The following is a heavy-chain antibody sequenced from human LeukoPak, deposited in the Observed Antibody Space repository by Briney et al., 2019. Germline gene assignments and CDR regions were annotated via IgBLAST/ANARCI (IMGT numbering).Heavy chain of an antibody. CDR2: INPRSGTT. CDR1: GYTFTTQY. V-gene: IGHV1-46*01. Sequence: ASVKVSCKASGYTFTTQYIHWVRQAPGQGLEWMGVINPRSGTTSNGQNFQGRVTISVDTSKNQFSLKLSSVTAADTAVYYCARRIHYITMVRGVIITGSIFDYWGQGTLVTVSS. D-gene: IGHD3-10*01. J-gene: IGHJ4*02. CDR3: ARRIHYITMVRGVIITGSIFDY.